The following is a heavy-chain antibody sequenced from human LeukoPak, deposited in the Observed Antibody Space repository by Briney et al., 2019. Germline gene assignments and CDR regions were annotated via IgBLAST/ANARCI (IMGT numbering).Heavy chain of an antibody. CDR3: ARTKYDYWFDP. J-gene: IGHJ5*02. CDR1: GFTFSSYE. D-gene: IGHD3-16*01. V-gene: IGHV3-48*03. CDR2: ISSSGSTI. Sequence: PGGSLRLSCAASGFTFSSYEMNWVRQAPGKGLEWVSHISSSGSTIYYADSVKGRFTISRDNAKNSLYLQMNSLRAEDTAVYYCARTKYDYWFDPWGQGTLVTVSS.